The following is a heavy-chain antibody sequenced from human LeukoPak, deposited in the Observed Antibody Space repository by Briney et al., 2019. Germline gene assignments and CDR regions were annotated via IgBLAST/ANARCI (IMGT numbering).Heavy chain of an antibody. CDR3: AAGTAADY. D-gene: IGHD6-13*01. CDR2: IISTSSYT. V-gene: IGHV3-11*03. CDR1: GIPFSYYY. J-gene: IGHJ4*02. Sequence: PGGSLRLSCVASGIPFSYYYMNWIRQAPGKGLEWISYIISTSSYTDYADSVKDRFTISRDNDKNALLLQMNSLPVEDTAVYYCAAGTAADYWGQGTRVAVSS.